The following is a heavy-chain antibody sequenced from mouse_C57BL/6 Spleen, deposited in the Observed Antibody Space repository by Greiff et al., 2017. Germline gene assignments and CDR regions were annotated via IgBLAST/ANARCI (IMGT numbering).Heavy chain of an antibody. J-gene: IGHJ2*01. CDR2: INPYNGGT. CDR3: ARGARAFDY. D-gene: IGHD3-3*01. V-gene: IGHV1-19*01. Sequence: EVQLQQSGPVLVKPGASVKMSCKASGYTFTDYYMNWVEQSHGKSLEWIGVINPYNGGTSYNQKFKGKATLTVDKSSSTAYMELNSLTSEDSAVYYCARGARAFDYWGQGTTLTVSS. CDR1: GYTFTDYY.